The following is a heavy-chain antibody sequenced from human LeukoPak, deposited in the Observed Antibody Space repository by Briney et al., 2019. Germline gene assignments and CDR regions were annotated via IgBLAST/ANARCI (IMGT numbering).Heavy chain of an antibody. CDR3: AGPYYSGSMTFPHY. CDR2: ISGSGGST. Sequence: GGSLRLSCAASGFTFSSYAMSWVRQAPGKGLEWVSGISGSGGSTHYAHSVKGRFTISRDNSKNTLYLQMNSLRAEDTAVYYCAGPYYSGSMTFPHYWGQGTLVTVSS. V-gene: IGHV3-23*01. CDR1: GFTFSSYA. J-gene: IGHJ4*02. D-gene: IGHD3-10*01.